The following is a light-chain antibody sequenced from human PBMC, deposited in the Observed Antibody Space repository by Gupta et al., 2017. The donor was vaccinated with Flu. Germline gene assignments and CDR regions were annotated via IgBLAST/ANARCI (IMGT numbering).Light chain of an antibody. CDR2: AAS. CDR1: QSISSY. CDR3: QQSYSTLYT. J-gene: IGKJ2*01. Sequence: GDRVTITCRASQSISSYLNWYQQKPGKAPKLLIYAASSLQSGVPSRFSGAGSGTDFTLTISSLQPEDFATYYCQQSYSTLYTFGQGTNLEIK. V-gene: IGKV1-39*01.